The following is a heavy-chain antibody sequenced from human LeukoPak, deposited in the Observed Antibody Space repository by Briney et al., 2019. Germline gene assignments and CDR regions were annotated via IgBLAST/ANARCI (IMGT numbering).Heavy chain of an antibody. CDR2: ISGSGAAT. CDR1: GFTFSNYA. Sequence: GGSLRLSCAASGFTFSNYAMSRVRQAPGKGLEWVSAISGSGAATYYADSVKGRFTISSDSSKNTLYLQLNSLRAEDTAVYYCAKRTYGSGTYYSFDYWGQGTLVTVSS. D-gene: IGHD3-10*01. CDR3: AKRTYGSGTYYSFDY. V-gene: IGHV3-23*01. J-gene: IGHJ4*02.